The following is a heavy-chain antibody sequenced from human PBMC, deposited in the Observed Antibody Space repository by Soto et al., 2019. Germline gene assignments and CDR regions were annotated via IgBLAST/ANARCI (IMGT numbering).Heavy chain of an antibody. CDR1: GFTFSSYD. CDR3: ARDSLNYYVMDV. Sequence: PGGSLRLSCAASGFTFSSYDMHWVRQATGKGLEWVSAIGTAGDTYYPGSVKGRFTISRENAKNSLYLQMNSLRAGDTAVYYCARDSLNYYVMDVWGQGTTVPVSS. V-gene: IGHV3-13*01. J-gene: IGHJ6*02. CDR2: IGTAGDT.